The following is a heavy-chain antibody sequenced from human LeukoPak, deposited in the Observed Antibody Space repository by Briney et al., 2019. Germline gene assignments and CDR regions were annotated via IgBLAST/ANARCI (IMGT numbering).Heavy chain of an antibody. CDR1: GFTFSSYS. J-gene: IGHJ4*02. CDR2: ISSSSSYI. Sequence: GGALRLSCAASGFTFSSYSMNWVRQAPGKGLEWVSSISSSSSYIYYADSVKGRFTISRDNAKNSLYLQMNSLRAEDTAVYYCARLGAVTGFDYWGQGTLVTVSS. D-gene: IGHD3-16*01. CDR3: ARLGAVTGFDY. V-gene: IGHV3-21*01.